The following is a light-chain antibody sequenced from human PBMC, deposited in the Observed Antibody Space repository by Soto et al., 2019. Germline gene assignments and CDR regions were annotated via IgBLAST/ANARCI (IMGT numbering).Light chain of an antibody. CDR2: KVS. Sequence: DIQMTQSPSTLSAFVGDRLTITCRASESVSGWLAWYQQKPGKAPKLLIYKVSTLESGVPSRFSGSGSETEFTLTIDSLQPDDFSTYYCQQHHSLWTFXQGTKVDIK. J-gene: IGKJ1*01. CDR1: ESVSGW. CDR3: QQHHSLWT. V-gene: IGKV1-5*03.